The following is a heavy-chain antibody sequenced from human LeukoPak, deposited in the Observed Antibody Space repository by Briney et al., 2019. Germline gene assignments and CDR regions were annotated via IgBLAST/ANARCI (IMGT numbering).Heavy chain of an antibody. CDR2: IYYSGST. J-gene: IGHJ4*02. CDR1: GGSSSSYY. D-gene: IGHD3-9*01. Sequence: SETLSLTGTVSGGSSSSYYWSWLRQPPGKGLEWIGYIYYSGSTNYNPSLKSRVTISVDTSKNQFSLKLSSVTAADTAVYYCARDKRYGVFDYWGQGTLVTVSS. V-gene: IGHV4-59*01. CDR3: ARDKRYGVFDY.